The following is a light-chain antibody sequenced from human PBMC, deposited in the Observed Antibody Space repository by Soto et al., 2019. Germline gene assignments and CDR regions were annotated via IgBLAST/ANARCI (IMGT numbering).Light chain of an antibody. CDR2: GAS. CDR3: QQYNNWPPIT. Sequence: EIVLTQSPATLSLSPGERATLSCRASHNVANYLDWYQQKPGQAPRLLIYGASTRATGIPARFSGSGSGTEFTLTISSLQSEDFAVYYCQQYNNWPPITFGQGTRLENK. J-gene: IGKJ5*01. CDR1: HNVANY. V-gene: IGKV3-15*01.